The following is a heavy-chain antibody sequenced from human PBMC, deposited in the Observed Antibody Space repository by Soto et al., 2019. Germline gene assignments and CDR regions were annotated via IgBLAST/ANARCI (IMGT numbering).Heavy chain of an antibody. CDR3: ANPLLVAGNGY. V-gene: IGHV3-23*01. D-gene: IGHD6-19*01. CDR1: GFTFSSYA. J-gene: IGHJ4*02. CDR2: ISGSGGST. Sequence: EVQLLEPGGGLVQPGGSLRLSCAASGFTFSSYAMSWVRQAPGKGLEWVSAISGSGGSTYYADSVKGRFTISRDNSKNTLYLQMNSLRAEDTAVYYCANPLLVAGNGYWGQGTLVTVSS.